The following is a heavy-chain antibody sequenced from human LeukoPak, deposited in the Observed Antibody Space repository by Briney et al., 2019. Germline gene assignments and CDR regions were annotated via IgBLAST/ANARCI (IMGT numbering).Heavy chain of an antibody. CDR3: AKEKDPRDSGSLRAFDP. D-gene: IGHD1-26*01. CDR2: ISYDGSNK. Sequence: PGGSLRPSCAPSGFTFSSYGMRWVRQPPGKGREWGAVISYDGSNKYYADPVKGRFTTSRDNSKNTLYLQMNILRAEDTAVYYCAKEKDPRDSGSLRAFDPWGQGTLVTVSS. V-gene: IGHV3-30*18. CDR1: GFTFSSYG. J-gene: IGHJ5*02.